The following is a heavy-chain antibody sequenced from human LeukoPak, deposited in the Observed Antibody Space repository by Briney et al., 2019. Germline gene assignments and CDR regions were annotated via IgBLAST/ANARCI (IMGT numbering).Heavy chain of an antibody. D-gene: IGHD6-19*01. CDR2: INHSGST. CDR3: ARGTQGYSSGWYFRSYYFDY. J-gene: IGHJ4*02. Sequence: SETLSPTCAVYGGSFSGYYWSWIRQPPGKGLEWIGEINHSGSTNYNPSLKSRVTISVDTSKNQFSLKLSSVTAADTAVYYCARGTQGYSSGWYFRSYYFDYWGQGTLVTVSS. CDR1: GGSFSGYY. V-gene: IGHV4-34*01.